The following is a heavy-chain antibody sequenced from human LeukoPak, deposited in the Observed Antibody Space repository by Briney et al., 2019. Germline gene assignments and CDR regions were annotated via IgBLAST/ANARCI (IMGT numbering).Heavy chain of an antibody. CDR2: ISASGVST. CDR1: GFTSPTYG. CDR3: AKDLGQSNSWYFFDN. V-gene: IGHV3-23*01. J-gene: IGHJ4*02. D-gene: IGHD6-6*01. Sequence: GGSLRLSCVASGFTSPTYGMSWVRQAPGKGLEWLSSISASGVSTYYADSVKGRFTVARDISKNTLFLRMNSLRGEDTALYYCAKDLGQSNSWYFFDNWGQGVLVTVSS.